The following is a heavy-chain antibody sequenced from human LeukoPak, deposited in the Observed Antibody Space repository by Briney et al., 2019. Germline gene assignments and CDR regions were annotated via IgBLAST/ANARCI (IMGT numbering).Heavy chain of an antibody. CDR3: ARDDGPYGGNSFFDY. CDR1: GFTFSSYA. J-gene: IGHJ4*02. CDR2: ISYDGSNK. Sequence: GGSLRLSCAASGFTFSSYAMHWVRQAPGKGLEWVAVISYDGSNKYCADSVKGRFTISRDNSKNTLYLQMNSLRAEDTAVYYCARDDGPYGGNSFFDYWGQGTLVTVSS. V-gene: IGHV3-30*01. D-gene: IGHD4-23*01.